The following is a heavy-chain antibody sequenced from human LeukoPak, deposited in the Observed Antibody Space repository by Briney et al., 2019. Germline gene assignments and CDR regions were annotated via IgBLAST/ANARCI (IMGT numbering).Heavy chain of an antibody. V-gene: IGHV4-4*07. J-gene: IGHJ3*02. CDR3: ARDGVRRDGYNYGQGDAFDI. Sequence: PSETLSLTCTVSGGSISSYYWSWIRQPAGKGLEWIGRIYTSGSTNYNPSLKSRVTMSVDTSKNQFSLKLSSVTAADTAVYYCARDGVRRDGYNYGQGDAFDIWGQGTMVTVSS. CDR2: IYTSGST. CDR1: GGSISSYY. D-gene: IGHD5-24*01.